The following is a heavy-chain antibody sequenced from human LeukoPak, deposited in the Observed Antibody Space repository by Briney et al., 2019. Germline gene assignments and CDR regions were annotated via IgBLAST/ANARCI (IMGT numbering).Heavy chain of an antibody. CDR3: ARERLSDYYDSSGFYP. V-gene: IGHV3-48*02. J-gene: IGHJ5*02. CDR1: GFNFSSYS. D-gene: IGHD3-22*01. CDR2: ITSTSTTI. Sequence: GGSLRLSCSASGFNFSSYSMNWVRQAPGKGLQWLSYITSTSTTIYYADSVRGRFTISRDNAKNSLYLQMNSLGDEDTAVYYCARERLSDYYDSSGFYPWGQGTLVTVSS.